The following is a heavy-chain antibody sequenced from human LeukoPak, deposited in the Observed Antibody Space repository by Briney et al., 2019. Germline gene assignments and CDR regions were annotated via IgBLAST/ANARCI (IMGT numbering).Heavy chain of an antibody. D-gene: IGHD7-27*01. CDR1: GFTFSNYN. CDR2: ITPSATT. V-gene: IGHV3-23*01. J-gene: IGHJ4*02. Sequence: GGSLRLSCAASGFTFSNYNINWVRQAPGKGLEWVSGITPSATTYYADSVTGRFTISRDNSKNTLYLQMNSPRAEDTARYYCAKDGNWARFENWGQGTLVTVSS. CDR3: AKDGNWARFEN.